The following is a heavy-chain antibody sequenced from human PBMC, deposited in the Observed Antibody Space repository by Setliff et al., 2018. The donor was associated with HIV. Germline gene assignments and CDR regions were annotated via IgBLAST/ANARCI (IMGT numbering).Heavy chain of an antibody. J-gene: IGHJ2*01. Sequence: SETLSLTCTVSGDSITSNSYYWGWIRQSPGKGLEWIGRIYSTGSTNYNPSLKSRVTISSDTSKNLFSLKLTTVTAADAAVYYCTRDTGYILSGYRPHWYFDLWGRGTLVTVSS. CDR1: GDSITSNSYY. CDR2: IYSTGST. V-gene: IGHV4-39*07. D-gene: IGHD3-9*01. CDR3: TRDTGYILSGYRPHWYFDL.